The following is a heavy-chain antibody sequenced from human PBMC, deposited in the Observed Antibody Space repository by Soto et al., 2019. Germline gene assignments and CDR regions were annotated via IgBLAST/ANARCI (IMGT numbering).Heavy chain of an antibody. CDR2: IYYSGST. V-gene: IGHV4-61*01. J-gene: IGHJ4*02. D-gene: IGHD1-26*01. CDR3: ARGVVGALDY. CDR1: GGSVSSGSYY. Sequence: SETLSLTCTVSGGSVSSGSYYWSWIRQPPGKGLEWIGYIYYSGSTNYNPSLKSRVTISVDTSKNQFSLKLSSVTAADTAVYYCARGVVGALDYWGQGTLVTVSS.